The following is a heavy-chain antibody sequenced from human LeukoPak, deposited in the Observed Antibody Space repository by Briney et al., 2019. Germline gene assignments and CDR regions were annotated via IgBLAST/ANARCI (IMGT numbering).Heavy chain of an antibody. D-gene: IGHD2-2*01. CDR3: ARVGPPDASGMDV. CDR1: GYTFTAYY. V-gene: IGHV1-2*05. Sequence: ASVTVSCKASGYTFTAYYMHWVRQAPGQGLEWMGRINPNSGGTNYAQKFQDRVTMTRDTSITTAYIELSGLTSDDTVVYYCARVGPPDASGMDVWGQGTTVTVSS. CDR2: INPNSGGT. J-gene: IGHJ6*02.